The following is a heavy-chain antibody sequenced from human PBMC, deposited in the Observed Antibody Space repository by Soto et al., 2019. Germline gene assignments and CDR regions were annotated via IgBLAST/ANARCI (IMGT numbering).Heavy chain of an antibody. J-gene: IGHJ4*02. D-gene: IGHD4-17*01. CDR2: IPYDGSYK. CDR3: ATLNYGGDDC. V-gene: IGHV3-30*03. Sequence: QVQLVETGGGMVQPGRSLRLSCAASGLTFSRYGMHWVRQAPGKGLECVAIIPYDGSYKYYADSVKGRFTISKDNSRNTLDLQIASVRAEDTALYYCATLNYGGDDCWGQGTRVTVSS. CDR1: GLTFSRYG.